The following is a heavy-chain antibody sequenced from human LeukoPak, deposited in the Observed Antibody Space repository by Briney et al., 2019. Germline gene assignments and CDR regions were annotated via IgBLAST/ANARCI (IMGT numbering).Heavy chain of an antibody. J-gene: IGHJ4*02. CDR1: GYTFTGYY. CDR3: AREVSDSSGWYSTYYFDY. CDR2: INPNSGGT. D-gene: IGHD6-19*01. Sequence: ASVKVSCKASGYTFTGYYMHWVRQAPGQGLEWMGWINPNSGGTNYAQKFQGRVTMTRDTSISTACMELSRLRSDDTAVYYCAREVSDSSGWYSTYYFDYWGQGTLVTVSS. V-gene: IGHV1-2*02.